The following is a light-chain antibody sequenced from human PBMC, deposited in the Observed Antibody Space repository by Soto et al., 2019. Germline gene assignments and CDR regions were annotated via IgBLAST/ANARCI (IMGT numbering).Light chain of an antibody. CDR2: GAS. V-gene: IGKV3-15*01. CDR1: QGVSRK. CDR3: QQYHTWPIN. J-gene: IGKJ4*01. Sequence: IVMTQSPATLSVAPGERVTFSCRASQGVSRKLAWYQHKPGQAPRLLISGASTGATGIPARFSGSGSGTEFTLTISSLQSEDCAIYYCQQYHTWPINFGGGTKVDIK.